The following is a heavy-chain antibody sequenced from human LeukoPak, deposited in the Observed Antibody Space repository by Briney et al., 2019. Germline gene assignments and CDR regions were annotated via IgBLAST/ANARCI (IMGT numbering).Heavy chain of an antibody. V-gene: IGHV3-30*18. CDR3: AKDVDYGSGSYHPVPFDY. CDR1: GFTFSSYG. CDR2: ISYDGSNK. Sequence: GGSLRLSCAASGFTFSSYGMHWVRQAPGKGLEWVAVISYDGSNKYYADSVKGRFTISRDNSKNTLYLQMNSLRAEDTAVYYCAKDVDYGSGSYHPVPFDYWGQGTLVTVSS. D-gene: IGHD3-10*01. J-gene: IGHJ4*02.